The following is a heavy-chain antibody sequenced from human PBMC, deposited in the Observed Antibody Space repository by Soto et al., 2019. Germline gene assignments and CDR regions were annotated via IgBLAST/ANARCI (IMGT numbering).Heavy chain of an antibody. CDR1: GYTLTELS. D-gene: IGHD6-19*01. V-gene: IGHV1-24*01. Sequence: ASVKVSCKVSGYTLTELSMHWVRQAPGKGLEWMGGFDPEDGETIYAQKFQGRVTMTEDTSTDTAYMELSSLRSEDTAVYYCASEGAVAAYDAFDIWGQGTMVTVSS. J-gene: IGHJ3*02. CDR2: FDPEDGET. CDR3: ASEGAVAAYDAFDI.